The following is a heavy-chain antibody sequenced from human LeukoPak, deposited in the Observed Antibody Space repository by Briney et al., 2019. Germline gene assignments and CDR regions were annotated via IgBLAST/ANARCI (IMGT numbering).Heavy chain of an antibody. CDR1: GASFSGYY. V-gene: IGHV4-34*01. CDR3: ARTTVTQYYFDY. Sequence: AETLSLTCAVYGASFSGYYWSWIRQPPGKGLEWIGEINHSGSTNYNPSLKSRVTISVDTSKNQFSLKLSTVTAADTAVYYCARTTVTQYYFDYWGQGTLVTVSS. CDR2: INHSGST. J-gene: IGHJ4*02. D-gene: IGHD4-17*01.